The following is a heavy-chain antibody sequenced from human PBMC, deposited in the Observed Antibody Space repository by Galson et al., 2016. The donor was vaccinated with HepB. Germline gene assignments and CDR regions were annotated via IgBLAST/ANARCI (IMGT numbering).Heavy chain of an antibody. V-gene: IGHV4-39*01. CDR3: ARQHPTGDAPDL. D-gene: IGHD4-17*01. CDR2: ITYSGTT. Sequence: TLSLTCFVSGFSVRGSNYHWGWIRQSPGKGLEWVGSITYSGTTYYNPSLKSRVTVSVATSRDHFSLMLESVTAADTAVYYCARQHPTGDAPDLWGQGTLVTVSS. CDR1: GFSVRGSNYH. J-gene: IGHJ5*02.